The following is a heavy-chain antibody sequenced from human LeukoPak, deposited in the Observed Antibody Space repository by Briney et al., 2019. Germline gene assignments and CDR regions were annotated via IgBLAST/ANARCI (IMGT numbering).Heavy chain of an antibody. J-gene: IGHJ5*02. CDR3: ARDSSDYDFWSGYLEDWFDP. D-gene: IGHD3-3*01. V-gene: IGHV4-4*07. Sequence: ASETLSLTCTVSGGSISSYCWSWIRQPAGKGLEWIGRIYTSGSTNYNPSLKSRVTMSVDTSKNQFSLKLSSVTAADTAVYYCARDSSDYDFWSGYLEDWFDPWGQGTLVTVSS. CDR2: IYTSGST. CDR1: GGSISSYC.